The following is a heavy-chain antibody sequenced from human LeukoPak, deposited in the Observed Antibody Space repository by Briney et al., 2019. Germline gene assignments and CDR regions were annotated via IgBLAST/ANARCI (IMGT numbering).Heavy chain of an antibody. D-gene: IGHD6-13*01. V-gene: IGHV1-24*01. CDR3: ATPSIAAAGINFDY. CDR1: GYTLTELS. J-gene: IGHJ4*02. Sequence: GASVKVSCKVSGYTLTELSMHWVRQAPGKGLEWMGGFDPEDGETIYAQKFQGRVTMTEDTSTDTAYMELSSLRSEDTAVYYCATPSIAAAGINFDYWGQGTLVTVSS. CDR2: FDPEDGET.